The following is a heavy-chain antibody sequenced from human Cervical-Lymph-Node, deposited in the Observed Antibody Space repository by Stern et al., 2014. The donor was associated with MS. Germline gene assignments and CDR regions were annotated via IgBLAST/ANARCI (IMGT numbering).Heavy chain of an antibody. V-gene: IGHV2-70*01. J-gene: IGHJ6*02. CDR1: GFSLSTTGMC. CDR2: IDWDDDK. D-gene: IGHD6-13*01. CDR3: ARMVAAGAFYYYGMDV. Sequence: QVTLRESGPALVKPTQTLTLTCTFSGFSLSTTGMCVSWIRQSPGKALEXLALIDWDDDKYYNTSLKTRLTISKDTSKNQVVLTMTSMDPVDTATYFCARMVAAGAFYYYGMDVWGQGTTVTVSS.